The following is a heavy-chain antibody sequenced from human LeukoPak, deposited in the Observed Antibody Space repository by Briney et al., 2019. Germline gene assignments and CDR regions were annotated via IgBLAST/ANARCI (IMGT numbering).Heavy chain of an antibody. CDR2: MNPNSGNT. D-gene: IGHD4-23*01. V-gene: IGHV1-8*03. CDR3: ARGPYGGNLNDAFDI. CDR1: GYTFTNYD. J-gene: IGHJ3*02. Sequence: ASVKVSCKASGYTFTNYDINWVRQATGQGLEWMGWMNPNSGNTGYAQKFQGRVTITRDTSISTAYMELSSLRSEDTAVYYCARGPYGGNLNDAFDIWGQGTMVTVSS.